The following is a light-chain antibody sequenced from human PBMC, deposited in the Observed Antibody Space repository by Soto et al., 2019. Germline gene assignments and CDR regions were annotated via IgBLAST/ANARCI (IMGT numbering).Light chain of an antibody. CDR2: DAS. CDR3: QRSSNWPLT. J-gene: IGKJ3*01. V-gene: IGKV3-11*01. CDR1: QSVRSY. Sequence: EIVLTQSRATLSLSPGERAALSCRASQSVRSYLAWYQQKPGQAPRLLIYDASNRATGIPARFSGSGSGTDFTLTISSLEPEDFAVYYCQRSSNWPLTFGPGTKVDI.